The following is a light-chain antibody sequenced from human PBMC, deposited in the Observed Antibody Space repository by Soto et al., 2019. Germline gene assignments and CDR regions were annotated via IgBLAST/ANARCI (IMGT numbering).Light chain of an antibody. CDR3: RQSYSTPYT. CDR2: AAG. V-gene: IGKV1-39*01. J-gene: IGKJ2*01. Sequence: DIQMTQSPSSLSASVGDRVTITCRASQSISSYLNWYQQRPGKAPKLLIYAAGVLQSGVPSRFSNSGSGTDFNLTIRSLQPEDFATYYCRQSYSTPYTFGQGAKLEIK. CDR1: QSISSY.